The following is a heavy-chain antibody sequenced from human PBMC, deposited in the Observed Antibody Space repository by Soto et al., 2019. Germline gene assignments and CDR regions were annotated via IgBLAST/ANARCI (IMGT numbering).Heavy chain of an antibody. CDR2: TYYRSKWYN. CDR3: ARGFNYGFDY. Sequence: SQTLSLTCGISGDSVSSNSVAWNWIRQSPSRGLEWLGRTYYRSKWYNEYAASMKSRITVNPDTPKNQFSLQLNSVHPEDTAAYFCARGFNYGFDYWGLGTLVTVS. D-gene: IGHD4-17*01. V-gene: IGHV6-1*01. J-gene: IGHJ4*02. CDR1: GDSVSSNSVA.